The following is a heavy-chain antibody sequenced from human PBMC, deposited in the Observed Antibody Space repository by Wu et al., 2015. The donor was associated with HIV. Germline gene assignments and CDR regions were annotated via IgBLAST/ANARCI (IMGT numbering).Heavy chain of an antibody. D-gene: IGHD3-10*01. CDR1: GYTFTSYG. Sequence: QVQLVQSGAEVKKPGASVKVSCKASGYTFTSYGISWVRQAPGQGLEWMGWISAYNGNTNYAQKLQGRVTMTTDTSTSTAYMELRSLRSDDTAVYYCARDRGGGVRGVYSILTFDYWGHGNPGPPSP. V-gene: IGHV1-18*01. J-gene: IGHJ4*02. CDR3: ARDRGGGVRGVYSILTFDY. CDR2: ISAYNGNT.